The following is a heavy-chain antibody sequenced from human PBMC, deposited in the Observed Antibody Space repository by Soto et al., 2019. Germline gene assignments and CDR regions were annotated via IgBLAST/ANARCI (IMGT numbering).Heavy chain of an antibody. D-gene: IGHD3-9*01. CDR2: IYYSGST. CDR1: DGSISGSH. Sequence: TLSLTCTGSDGSISGSHWSLIRQPPGTGMEWIGSIYYSGSTNYNPSLKSRVTISVDTSKNQFSLKLSSVTAADTAVYYCAREGRYRYFDWLNGMDVWGQGNTVTFSS. J-gene: IGHJ6*02. CDR3: AREGRYRYFDWLNGMDV. V-gene: IGHV4-59*01.